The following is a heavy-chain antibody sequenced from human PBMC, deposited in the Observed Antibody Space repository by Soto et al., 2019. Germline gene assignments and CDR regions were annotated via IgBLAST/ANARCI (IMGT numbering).Heavy chain of an antibody. CDR2: IRSKANSYAT. CDR1: GFTFSGSA. J-gene: IGHJ4*02. V-gene: IGHV3-73*01. CDR3: TRLLCSSTSCYTDY. Sequence: GGSLRLSCAASGFTFSGSAMHWVRQASGKGLEWVGRIRSKANSYATAYAASVKGRFTISRDDSKNTAYLQMNSLKTEDTAVYYCTRLLCSSTSCYTDYWGQGTLVTVSS. D-gene: IGHD2-2*02.